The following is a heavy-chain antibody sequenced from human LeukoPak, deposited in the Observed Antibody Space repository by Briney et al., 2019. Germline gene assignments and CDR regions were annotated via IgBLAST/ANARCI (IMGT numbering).Heavy chain of an antibody. D-gene: IGHD6-13*01. Sequence: GGSLRLSCAASGFTFSSYAMSWVRLAPGKGLEWVSGISGSGVGTFYADSVRGRFTISRDNSKNMLYLQMSSLRAEDTAVYYCAKRFQGFGYNSRWPEDQYSDYWGQGTLVTVSS. V-gene: IGHV3-23*01. CDR3: AKRFQGFGYNSRWPEDQYSDY. J-gene: IGHJ4*02. CDR1: GFTFSSYA. CDR2: ISGSGVGT.